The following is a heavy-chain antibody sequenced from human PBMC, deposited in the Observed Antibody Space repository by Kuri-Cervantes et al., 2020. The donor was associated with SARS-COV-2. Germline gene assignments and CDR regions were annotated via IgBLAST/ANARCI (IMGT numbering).Heavy chain of an antibody. J-gene: IGHJ4*02. D-gene: IGHD6-13*01. CDR3: ARFAGIAAAGTRTVYDY. V-gene: IGHV4-34*01. CDR1: GGSFSGYY. Sequence: SETLSLTCAVYGGSFSGYYWSWIRQPPGKGLEWIGEINHSGSTNYNPSLKSRVTISVDTSKNQFSLKLSSVTDADTAVYYCARFAGIAAAGTRTVYDYWGQGTLVTVSS. CDR2: INHSGST.